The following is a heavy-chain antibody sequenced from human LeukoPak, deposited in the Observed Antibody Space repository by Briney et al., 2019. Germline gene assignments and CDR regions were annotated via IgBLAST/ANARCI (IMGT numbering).Heavy chain of an antibody. V-gene: IGHV1-2*02. Sequence: GASVKVSCKAAGYTFTGYYMHWVRQAPGQGLEWMGWINTNSGGTNYAQKFQGRVTMTRDTSISTAYMELSRLRSDDTAVYYCARGVGIALAGVLEYWGQGTLVTLSS. CDR1: GYTFTGYY. CDR3: ARGVGIALAGVLEY. J-gene: IGHJ4*02. CDR2: INTNSGGT. D-gene: IGHD6-19*01.